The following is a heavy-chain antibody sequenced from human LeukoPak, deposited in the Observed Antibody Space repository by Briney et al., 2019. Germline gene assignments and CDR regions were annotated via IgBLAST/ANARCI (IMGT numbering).Heavy chain of an antibody. J-gene: IGHJ5*02. CDR3: AADLLPTDPYNWFDP. Sequence: SVKVSCKASGFTFTTSAVHWVRQARGQRLEWIGWIVVGSGYTNFARSFQERVTFTRDMSTGTAYMELSSLRSEDTTVYYCAADLLPTDPYNWFDPWGQGTLVTVSS. CDR2: IVVGSGYT. D-gene: IGHD2-2*01. CDR1: GFTFTTSA. V-gene: IGHV1-58*01.